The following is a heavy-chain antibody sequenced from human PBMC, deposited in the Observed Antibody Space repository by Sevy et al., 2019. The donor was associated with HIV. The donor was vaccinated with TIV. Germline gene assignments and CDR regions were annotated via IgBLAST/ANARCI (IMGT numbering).Heavy chain of an antibody. CDR3: AKPQRSSSTLWYDYYGMDV. V-gene: IGHV3-23*01. CDR2: ISGSGGST. D-gene: IGHD3-10*01. J-gene: IGHJ6*02. CDR1: GFTFSSYA. Sequence: GGSLRLSCAASGFTFSSYAMSWVRQAPGKGLEWVSAISGSGGSTYYADSVKGRFTISRDNSKNTLYLQMNSLRAEDTAVYYCAKPQRSSSTLWYDYYGMDVWGQGTTVTVSS.